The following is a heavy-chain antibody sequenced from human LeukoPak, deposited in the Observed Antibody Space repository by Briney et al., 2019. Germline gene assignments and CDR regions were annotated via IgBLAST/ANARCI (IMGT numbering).Heavy chain of an antibody. CDR1: GGSISSSSYY. Sequence: SETLSLTCTVSGGSISSSSYYWGWIRQPPGKGLEWIGSIYYSGSTYYNPSLKSRVTISVDTSKNQFSLKLSSVTAADTAVYYCARQEEPRGLVSSSWYGGLLFDYWGQGTLVTVSS. V-gene: IGHV4-39*01. CDR3: ARQEEPRGLVSSSWYGGLLFDY. CDR2: IYYSGST. J-gene: IGHJ4*02. D-gene: IGHD6-13*01.